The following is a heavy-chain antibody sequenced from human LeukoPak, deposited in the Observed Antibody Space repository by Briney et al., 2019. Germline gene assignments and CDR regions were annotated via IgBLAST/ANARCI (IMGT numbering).Heavy chain of an antibody. CDR3: VRGRRSYGFDH. V-gene: IGHV3-13*01. CDR2: LGSGGDT. CDR1: GFNFNNYD. J-gene: IGHJ4*02. Sequence: PGGSLRLSCAASGFNFNNYDMHWVRQAPGKGLEWVSGLGSGGDTYYPDSVRGRFTISKETAKNSLYLQMAGLRDDDTAVYYCVRGRRSYGFDHWGQGTQVTVSS. D-gene: IGHD3-16*01.